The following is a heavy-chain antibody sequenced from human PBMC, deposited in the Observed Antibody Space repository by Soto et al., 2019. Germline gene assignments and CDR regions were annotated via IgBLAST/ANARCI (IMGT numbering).Heavy chain of an antibody. CDR3: APFSSGYPSFDS. Sequence: QVQLVQSGAEVKKPGASVKVSCKVSGYTLTELSMHWVRQAPGKGLEWMGGFDPEDGETIYAQKFPGRVTMTEDTSTATAYMELSSLRSEDTAVYYCAPFSSGYPSFDSWGQGTLVTVSS. CDR1: GYTLTELS. J-gene: IGHJ4*02. D-gene: IGHD3-3*01. V-gene: IGHV1-24*01. CDR2: FDPEDGET.